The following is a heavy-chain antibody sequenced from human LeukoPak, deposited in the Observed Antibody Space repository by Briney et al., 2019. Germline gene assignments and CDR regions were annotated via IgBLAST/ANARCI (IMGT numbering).Heavy chain of an antibody. CDR3: ARGRNDFWSGSGPDY. V-gene: IGHV1-18*01. J-gene: IGHJ4*02. D-gene: IGHD3-3*01. Sequence: ASVKVSCKASGYTFTSYGISRVREAPGQGLEWMGWISAYNGNTNYAQKLQGRVTMTTDTSTSTAYMELRSLRSDDTAVYYCARGRNDFWSGSGPDYWGQGTLVTVSS. CDR1: GYTFTSYG. CDR2: ISAYNGNT.